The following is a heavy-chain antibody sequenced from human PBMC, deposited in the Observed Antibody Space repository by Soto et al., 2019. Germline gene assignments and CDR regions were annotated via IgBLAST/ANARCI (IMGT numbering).Heavy chain of an antibody. CDR3: VVLLWFGELEYYYYYDMDV. J-gene: IGHJ6*02. CDR2: IIPIFGTA. Sequence: QVQLVQSGAEVKKPGSSVKVSCKASGGTFSSYAISWVRQAPGQGLEWMGGIIPIFGTANYAKKFQGRVTITADKTTSTAYMELSSLRSEDTAVYYCVVLLWFGELEYYYYYDMDVWGQGTTVTVSS. V-gene: IGHV1-69*06. D-gene: IGHD3-10*01. CDR1: GGTFSSYA.